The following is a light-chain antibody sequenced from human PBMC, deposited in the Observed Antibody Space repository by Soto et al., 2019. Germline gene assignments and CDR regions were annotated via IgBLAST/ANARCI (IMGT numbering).Light chain of an antibody. CDR3: QQYGRPPRAT. J-gene: IGKJ5*01. V-gene: IGKV4-1*01. Sequence: DIVMTQSPDSLAVSRVGRTSIRGKSSQSVLYSSNNKNYIAWYQVKPGQAPRLLIYEASSRATGIPDRFSGGGSGTDFTLSISKVEPEDFAVYYCQQYGRPPRATFGQGTRLEIK. CDR2: EAS. CDR1: QSVLYSSNNKNY.